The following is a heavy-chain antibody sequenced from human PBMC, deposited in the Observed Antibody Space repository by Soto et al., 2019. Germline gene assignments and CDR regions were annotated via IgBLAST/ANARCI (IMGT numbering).Heavy chain of an antibody. CDR1: GFSVSSSY. J-gene: IGHJ4*01. V-gene: IGHV3-30*03. D-gene: IGHD1-26*01. CDR3: ATPESSDL. Sequence: GGSLRLSCAASGFSVSSSYMSWVRQAPGKGLEWVAIISYDGSHKEYADSVKGRFAISRDNSENTLYLQMNNLGVEDTALYYYATPESSDLWGQGTQVTVSS. CDR2: ISYDGSHK.